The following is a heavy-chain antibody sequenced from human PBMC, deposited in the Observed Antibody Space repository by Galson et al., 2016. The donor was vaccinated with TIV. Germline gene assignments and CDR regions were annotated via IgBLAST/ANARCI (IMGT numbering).Heavy chain of an antibody. D-gene: IGHD4-23*01. Sequence: SLRLSCAASGFTFSSWHMDWVRQAPGEGLELISFITYTSATIYYADSVKGRFTVSRDNAKNSLYLQMNSLRADDTAVYYCARPGNYDGDRRGAFDLWGQGTMVTVSP. CDR1: GFTFSSWH. CDR3: ARPGNYDGDRRGAFDL. CDR2: ITYTSATI. J-gene: IGHJ3*01. V-gene: IGHV3-48*04.